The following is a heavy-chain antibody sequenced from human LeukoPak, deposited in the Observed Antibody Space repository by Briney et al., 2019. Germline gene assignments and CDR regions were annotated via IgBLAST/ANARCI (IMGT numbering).Heavy chain of an antibody. V-gene: IGHV3-53*01. CDR1: GFTFSSYG. J-gene: IGHJ6*03. Sequence: PGGSLRLSCAASGFTFSSYGMHWVRQAPGKGLEWVSVIYSGGSTYYADSVKGRFTISRDNSKNTLYLQMNSLRAEGTAVYYCARDSSAYSNLRYYYYMDVWGKGTTVTVSS. CDR3: ARDSSAYSNLRYYYYMDV. D-gene: IGHD4-11*01. CDR2: IYSGGST.